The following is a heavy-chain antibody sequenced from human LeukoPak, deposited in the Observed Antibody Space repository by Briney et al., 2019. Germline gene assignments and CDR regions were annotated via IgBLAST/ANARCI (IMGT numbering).Heavy chain of an antibody. D-gene: IGHD6-13*01. CDR2: IYTSGST. Sequence: SETLSLTCTVPGGSISSYYSSWIRQPPGKGLEWIGYIYTSGSTNYNPYLKRRVTISVDTSKHQFSLKLRSVTADDTAVYYCARLIAAAGTGNWFDPWGQGTLVTVSS. J-gene: IGHJ5*02. CDR3: ARLIAAAGTGNWFDP. V-gene: IGHV4-4*09. CDR1: GGSISSYY.